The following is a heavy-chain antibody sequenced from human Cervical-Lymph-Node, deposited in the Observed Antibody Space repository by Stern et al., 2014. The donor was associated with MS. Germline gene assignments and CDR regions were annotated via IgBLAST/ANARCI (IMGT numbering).Heavy chain of an antibody. CDR3: ARGLLGSENAFDI. CDR1: CYTFTSYG. V-gene: IGHV1-18*01. D-gene: IGHD2-15*01. J-gene: IGHJ3*02. CDR2: ISAYNGNT. Sequence: QVQLVASGAEVMKPGASVKLSCTASCYTFTSYGISWVRQAPGQGLEWMGWISAYNGNTNYAEKLQGRVTMTSDTSTSTAYMELRSLRSDDTAVYYCARGLLGSENAFDIWGQGTMVTVSS.